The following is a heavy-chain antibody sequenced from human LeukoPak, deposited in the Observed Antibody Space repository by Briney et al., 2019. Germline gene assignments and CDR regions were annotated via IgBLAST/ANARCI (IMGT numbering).Heavy chain of an antibody. CDR1: GFTFSSFA. D-gene: IGHD6-6*01. J-gene: IGHJ5*02. CDR2: ISGSGSST. CDR3: AKVIGARPFDP. Sequence: PGGSLRLSCTAYGFTFSSFAMTWVRQAPGKGLEWVSVISGSGSSTYYADSVKGRFTISRDNSKNTVYLQVNSLRVEDTAIYYCAKVIGARPFDPWGQGTLVTVSS. V-gene: IGHV3-23*01.